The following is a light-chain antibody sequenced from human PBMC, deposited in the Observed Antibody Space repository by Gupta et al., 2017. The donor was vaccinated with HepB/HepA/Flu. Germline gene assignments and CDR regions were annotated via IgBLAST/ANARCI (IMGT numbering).Light chain of an antibody. CDR2: AAS. J-gene: IGKJ1*01. Sequence: DIQMTQSPSSLSASVGDRVTITCRASQNINNYLNWYQQKPGKAPKLLIYAASMVHSGLPTMISGSASGTDFTFTISMLPPEDFTTYYCQLTRDFRRTFGQGTKVEIK. CDR1: QNINNY. V-gene: IGKV1-39*01. CDR3: QLTRDFRRT.